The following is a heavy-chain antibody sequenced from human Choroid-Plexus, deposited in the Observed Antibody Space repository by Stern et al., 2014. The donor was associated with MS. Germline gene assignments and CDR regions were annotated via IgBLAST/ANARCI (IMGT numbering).Heavy chain of an antibody. V-gene: IGHV3-30*18. CDR1: GFSFSSYG. CDR2: ISYDGSNA. Sequence: QMQLVQSGGIVVQPGRSLRLSCVASGFSFSSYGMHWVRQAPGKGLEWVAGISYDGSNAYYADSVKGRFTISRDNSKNTLYLQLNSLRAEDTAVYFCAKDRGMIVVVTYSLDSWGQGTLVTVSS. J-gene: IGHJ4*02. D-gene: IGHD3-22*01. CDR3: AKDRGMIVVVTYSLDS.